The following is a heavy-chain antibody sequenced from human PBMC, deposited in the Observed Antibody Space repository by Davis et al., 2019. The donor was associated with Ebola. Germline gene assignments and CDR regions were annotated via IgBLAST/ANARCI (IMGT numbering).Heavy chain of an antibody. CDR2: IYYSGST. Sequence: SETLSLTCTVSGGSISSGGYYWSWIRQHPGKGLEWIGYIYYSGSTYYNPSLKSRVTISVDTSKNQFSLKLSSVTAADTAVYYCARDVIDFWSGSPYGMDVWGKGTTVTVSS. D-gene: IGHD3-3*01. J-gene: IGHJ6*04. V-gene: IGHV4-31*03. CDR3: ARDVIDFWSGSPYGMDV. CDR1: GGSISSGGYY.